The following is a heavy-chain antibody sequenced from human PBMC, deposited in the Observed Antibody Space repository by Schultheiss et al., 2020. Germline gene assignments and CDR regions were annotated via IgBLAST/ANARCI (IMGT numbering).Heavy chain of an antibody. CDR1: GLTFSSYA. D-gene: IGHD6-6*01. CDR2: ISGSGGST. CDR3: AREEVGIAARRGFDY. J-gene: IGHJ4*02. Sequence: GGSLRLSCAVSGLTFSSYAMSWVRQAPGKGLEWVSGISGSGGSTYYADSVKGRFTISRDNSKNTLYLQMNSLRAEDTAVYYCAREEVGIAARRGFDYWGQGTLVTVSS. V-gene: IGHV3-23*01.